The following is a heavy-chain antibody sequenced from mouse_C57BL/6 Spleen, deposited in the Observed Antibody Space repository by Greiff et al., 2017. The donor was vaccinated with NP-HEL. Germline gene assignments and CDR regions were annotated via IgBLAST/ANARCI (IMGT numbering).Heavy chain of an antibody. CDR1: GFSLTSYG. D-gene: IGHD1-1*01. V-gene: IGHV2-2*01. CDR3: ARNYYGSLLYRGYAMDY. CDR2: IWSGGST. Sequence: QVQLQQSGPGLVQPSQSLSITCTVSGFSLTSYGVHWVRQSPGKGLEWLGVIWSGGSTDYNAAFISRLSISKDNSKSQVFFKMNSLQADDTAIYYCARNYYGSLLYRGYAMDYWGQGTSVTVSS. J-gene: IGHJ4*01.